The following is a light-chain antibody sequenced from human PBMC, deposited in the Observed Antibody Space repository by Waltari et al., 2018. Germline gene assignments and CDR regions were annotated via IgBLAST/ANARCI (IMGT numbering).Light chain of an antibody. V-gene: IGKV1-5*03. Sequence: DIQMTQSPSTLSASVGATVTITCRASQSISSWLAWYQQKPGKAPNLLIHNASTLLSGVPSRFSGGGSGTEFTLTISGLQPDDFATYYCQQYNSFSLTFGGGTRVEIK. J-gene: IGKJ4*01. CDR1: QSISSW. CDR3: QQYNSFSLT. CDR2: NAS.